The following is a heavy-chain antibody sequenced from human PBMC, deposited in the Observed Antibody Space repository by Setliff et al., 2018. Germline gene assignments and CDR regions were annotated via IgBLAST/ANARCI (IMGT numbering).Heavy chain of an antibody. CDR3: AKGGYSGSHYFDY. V-gene: IGHV1-3*01. Sequence: ASVKVSCKASGYTFTSYAMHWVRQAPGQRLEWMGWINAGNGNTKYSQKFQERVTITRDMSTSTAYMELSSLRSEDTAVYYCAKGGYSGSHYFDYWGQGTLVTVSS. J-gene: IGHJ4*02. CDR2: INAGNGNT. CDR1: GYTFTSYA. D-gene: IGHD1-26*01.